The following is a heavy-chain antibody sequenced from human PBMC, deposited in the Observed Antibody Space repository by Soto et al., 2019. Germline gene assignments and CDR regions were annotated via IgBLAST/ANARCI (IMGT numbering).Heavy chain of an antibody. CDR1: DGTISSISDC. D-gene: IGHD2-2*01. V-gene: IGHV4-39*01. Sequence: SLTKSVPYTVSDGTISSISDCWGMKSKTPGKGLEWIGSIYYSGSTYYNPSLKSRVTISVDTSKNQFSLKLSSVTAADTAVYYCACIVVVPAAFYYYYYMDVWGKGTTVTVSS. J-gene: IGHJ6*03. CDR2: IYYSGST. CDR3: ACIVVVPAAFYYYYYMDV.